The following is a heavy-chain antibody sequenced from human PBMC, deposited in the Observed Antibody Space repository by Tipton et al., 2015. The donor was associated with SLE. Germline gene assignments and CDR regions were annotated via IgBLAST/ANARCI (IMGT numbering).Heavy chain of an antibody. CDR1: GSSITNGYY. J-gene: IGHJ3*01. CDR2: IYHSGNT. Sequence: TLSLTCAVSGSSITNGYYWGWIRQPPGKGLEWIGSIYHSGNTYYNPSLKNRVTISIDTSKNPFSLKLTSVTAADSAMYFCARDREFLWYESVGDAFEHWGQGKMVTVSS. CDR3: ARDREFLWYESVGDAFEH. D-gene: IGHD6-13*01. V-gene: IGHV4-38-2*02.